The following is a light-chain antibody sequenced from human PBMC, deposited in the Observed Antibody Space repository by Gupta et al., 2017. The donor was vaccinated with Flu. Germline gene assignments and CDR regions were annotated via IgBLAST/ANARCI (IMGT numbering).Light chain of an antibody. Sequence: GDRVTITCRASQGISSYSACYQQKPGKAPKLLIYAASTLQSGLPSRFSGSASGTDFTLTISFLHSEDFANYYCQQDDSYPWTFGQGTKVEIK. CDR3: QQDDSYPWT. CDR2: AAS. V-gene: IGKV1-8*01. J-gene: IGKJ1*01. CDR1: QGISSY.